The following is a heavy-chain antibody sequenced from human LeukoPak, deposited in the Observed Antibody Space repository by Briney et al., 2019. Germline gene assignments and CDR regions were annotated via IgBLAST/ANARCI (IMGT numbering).Heavy chain of an antibody. CDR3: VTGEQIRSPGY. CDR2: ITTSGTYI. V-gene: IGHV3-21*04. D-gene: IGHD1-20*01. CDR1: GFTFTRFN. Sequence: KAGGSLRLSCAASGFTFTRFNMNWVRQAPGKGLELVSSITTSGTYIYYADSVKGRFTISRDNAKNSLYLQMNSLRVEDTAVYYCVTGEQIRSPGYWGQGTLVTVSS. J-gene: IGHJ4*02.